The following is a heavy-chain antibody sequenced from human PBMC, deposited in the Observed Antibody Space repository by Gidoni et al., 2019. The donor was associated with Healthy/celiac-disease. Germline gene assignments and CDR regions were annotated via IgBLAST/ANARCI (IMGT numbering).Heavy chain of an antibody. V-gene: IGHV3-30*01. J-gene: IGHJ4*02. CDR1: GFTFSSYA. CDR3: ARDSSPFLEWSQDY. D-gene: IGHD3-3*02. Sequence: QVQLVESGGGVVQPGRSLRLSCSASGFTFSSYAMHWVRQAPGKGLEWVAVISYDGSNKYYADSVKGRFTISRDNSKNTLYLQMNSLRAEDTAVYYCARDSSPFLEWSQDYWGQGTLVTVSS. CDR2: ISYDGSNK.